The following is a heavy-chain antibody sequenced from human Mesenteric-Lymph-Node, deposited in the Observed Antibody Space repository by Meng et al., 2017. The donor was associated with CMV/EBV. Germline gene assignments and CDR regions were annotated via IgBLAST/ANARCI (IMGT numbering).Heavy chain of an antibody. Sequence: ASVKVSCKASGYTFTSYYMHWVRQAPGQGLEWMGIINPSGGSTSYAQKFQGRVTMTRDTSTSTVYMELGSLRSEDTAVYYCAREPPRGVHFDHWGQGTLVTVSS. V-gene: IGHV1-46*01. CDR3: AREPPRGVHFDH. CDR1: GYTFTSYY. CDR2: INPSGGST. J-gene: IGHJ4*02. D-gene: IGHD5-24*01.